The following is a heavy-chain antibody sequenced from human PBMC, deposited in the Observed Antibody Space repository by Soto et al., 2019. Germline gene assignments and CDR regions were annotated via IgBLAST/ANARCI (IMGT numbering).Heavy chain of an antibody. D-gene: IGHD4-17*01. Sequence: QVQLVQSGAEVKKPGASVKVSCKASGYTFTSYGISWVRQAPGQGLEWMGWISANNGNTNYAQKLQGRVTMTTDTATSTAYMELSSLCSDDTAVYYSATTTVTTIVLFHPAGPTFAYWGQGTLVTVAS. V-gene: IGHV1-18*01. CDR3: ATTTVTTIVLFHPAGPTFAY. J-gene: IGHJ4*02. CDR2: ISANNGNT. CDR1: GYTFTSYG.